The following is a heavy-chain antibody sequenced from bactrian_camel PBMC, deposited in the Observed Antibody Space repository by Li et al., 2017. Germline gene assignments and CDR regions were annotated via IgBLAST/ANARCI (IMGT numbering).Heavy chain of an antibody. V-gene: IGHV3S53*01. J-gene: IGHJ4*01. CDR2: LDSDGSP. Sequence: VQLVESGGGSVQPGGSLRLSCAISGDVDTDSCMAWFRKVPEKEREAVAALDSDGSPMYADSVKGRFTISRDDANNTVYLQMNNLTPEDTAMYYCSSPLPWLGARGSCHNPYVSWGQGTQVTVS. D-gene: IGHD2*01. CDR1: GDVDTDSC. CDR3: SSPLPWLGARGSCHNPYVS.